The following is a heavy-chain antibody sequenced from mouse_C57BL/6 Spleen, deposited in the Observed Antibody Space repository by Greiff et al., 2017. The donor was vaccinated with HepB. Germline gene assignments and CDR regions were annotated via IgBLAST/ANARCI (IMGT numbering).Heavy chain of an antibody. CDR1: GFSLTSYG. CDR2: IWSGGST. D-gene: IGHD1-1*01. J-gene: IGHJ2*01. V-gene: IGHV2-2*01. Sequence: VQLQQSGPGLVQPSQSLSITRTVSGFSLTSYGVHWVRQSPGKGLEWLGVIWSGGSTDYNAAFISRLSISKDNSKSQVFFKMNSLQADDTAIYYCARVEGVLDYYAFDYWGQGTTLTVSS. CDR3: ARVEGVLDYYAFDY.